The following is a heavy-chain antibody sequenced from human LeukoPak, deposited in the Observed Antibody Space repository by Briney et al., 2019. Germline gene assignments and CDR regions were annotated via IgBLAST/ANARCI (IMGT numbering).Heavy chain of an antibody. Sequence: SETLSLTCTVSGGSISSGGYYWSWIRQPPGKGLEWIGYIYHSGSTYYNPSLKSRVTISVDRSKNQFSLKLSSVTAADTAVYYCARERSRDGYLLGFDPWGQGTLVTVSS. CDR3: ARERSRDGYLLGFDP. CDR1: GGSISSGGYY. D-gene: IGHD5-24*01. V-gene: IGHV4-30-2*01. J-gene: IGHJ5*02. CDR2: IYHSGST.